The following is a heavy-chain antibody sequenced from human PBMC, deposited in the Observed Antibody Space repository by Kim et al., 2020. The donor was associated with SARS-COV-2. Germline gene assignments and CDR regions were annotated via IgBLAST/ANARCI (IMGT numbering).Heavy chain of an antibody. Sequence: SVKGRFTISRENAKNSLYLQLNSLRSGDTAVYYCARAQNSSGWYGGAFDIWGQGTMVTVSS. V-gene: IGHV3-13*01. J-gene: IGHJ3*02. CDR3: ARAQNSSGWYGGAFDI. D-gene: IGHD6-19*01.